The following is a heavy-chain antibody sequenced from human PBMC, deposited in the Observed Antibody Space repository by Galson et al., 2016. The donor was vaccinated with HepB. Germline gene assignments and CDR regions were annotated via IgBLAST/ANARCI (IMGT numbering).Heavy chain of an antibody. CDR2: IKQDESER. V-gene: IGHV3-7*05. J-gene: IGHJ4*02. D-gene: IGHD5-18*01. CDR1: GFTFSDYW. CDR3: SSAAYHYGSYGYYLAY. Sequence: SLRLSCAASGFTFSDYWVAWVRQTPGEGLEWVAHIKQDESERYYVDSVKGRFTIPRDNAKNSLYLQMNSLSPEDTAVYYCSSAAYHYGSYGYYLAYWGQGTLVTVPA.